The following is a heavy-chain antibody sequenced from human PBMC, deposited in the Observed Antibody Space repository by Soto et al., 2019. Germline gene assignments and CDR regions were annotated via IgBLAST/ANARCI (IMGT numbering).Heavy chain of an antibody. Sequence: EVQLVESGGGLVKPGGSLRLSCAASGFTFSRYGMSWVRQAPGKGLEWVSSISMTTSYVYYADSVKGRFRISRDNAKKILYLEMYALRTEDTAVYYCARDPSEGRVGNWFESWGQGTLVTVSS. V-gene: IGHV3-21*01. CDR2: ISMTTSYV. J-gene: IGHJ5*01. CDR1: GFTFSRYG. CDR3: ARDPSEGRVGNWFES. D-gene: IGHD2-2*01.